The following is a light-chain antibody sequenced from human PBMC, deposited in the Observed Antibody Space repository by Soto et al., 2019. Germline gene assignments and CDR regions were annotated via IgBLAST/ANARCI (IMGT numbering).Light chain of an antibody. CDR1: SGDVGGYNE. CDR3: SSHAAGSTLI. CDR2: DVT. V-gene: IGLV2-14*03. Sequence: QSALTQPASVSGSPGQSAAISCAGTSGDVGGYNEVSWYQQRPGKAPKLIIFDVTNRPSGVPDRFFGSKSGNTATLTISGLQADDEAYYYCSSHAAGSTLILGGGTKLTVL. J-gene: IGLJ2*01.